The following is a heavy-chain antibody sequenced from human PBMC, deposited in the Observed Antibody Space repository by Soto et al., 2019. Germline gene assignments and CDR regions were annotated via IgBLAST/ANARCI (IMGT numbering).Heavy chain of an antibody. Sequence: SETLSRTCPVYGGSVSGYYWSWIRQPPGKGLEWIGYIYYIGITNYNPSLKIRVTISVDTSKNQFSLKLSSVTAADTAVYYCAIITAAIVYYCLDAWGQGTMVTVSS. D-gene: IGHD2-2*01. CDR1: GGSVSGYY. J-gene: IGHJ6*02. V-gene: IGHV4-59*02. CDR3: AIITAAIVYYCLDA. CDR2: IYYIGIT.